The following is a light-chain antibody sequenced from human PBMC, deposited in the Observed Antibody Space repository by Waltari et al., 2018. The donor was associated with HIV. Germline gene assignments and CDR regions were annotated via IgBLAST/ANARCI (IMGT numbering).Light chain of an antibody. CDR2: EVN. CDR3: CSCSVTNSLWV. V-gene: IGLV2-23*02. Sequence: QSALTQAASVSASLGQSTKISCTATTGEIDIYQLVSWYQHHPGKAPKRILYEVNKRPSGVSNRFSGSRSGNTTSLTITGLLADDEADYYCCSCSVTNSLWVFGGGTKVTVV. CDR1: TGEIDIYQL. J-gene: IGLJ3*02.